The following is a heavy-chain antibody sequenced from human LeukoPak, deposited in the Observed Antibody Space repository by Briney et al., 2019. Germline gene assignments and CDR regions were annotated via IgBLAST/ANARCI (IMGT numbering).Heavy chain of an antibody. Sequence: GSLRLSCVASGFTFSNYMMHWVRQAPGKGLVWVSRIKSDGITITYADSVKGRFTISKDNAKNSLYLQMNSLRAEDTALYHCARNNGMDVWGQGTTVIVSS. J-gene: IGHJ6*02. CDR2: IKSDGITI. CDR1: GFTFSNYM. CDR3: ARNNGMDV. V-gene: IGHV3-74*01.